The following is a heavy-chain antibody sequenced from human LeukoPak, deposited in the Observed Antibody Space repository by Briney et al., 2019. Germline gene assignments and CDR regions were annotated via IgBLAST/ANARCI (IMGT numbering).Heavy chain of an antibody. D-gene: IGHD1-20*01. Sequence: SVNVSCKASGFTFTSPAVQWVRQARGQRLEWIGWIVVGSGNTNYAQKFQERVSITRDMSTSTAYMELSSLRSEDTAVYYCAATTANWTYYFDYWGQGTLVTVSS. J-gene: IGHJ4*02. V-gene: IGHV1-58*01. CDR3: AATTANWTYYFDY. CDR2: IVVGSGNT. CDR1: GFTFTSPA.